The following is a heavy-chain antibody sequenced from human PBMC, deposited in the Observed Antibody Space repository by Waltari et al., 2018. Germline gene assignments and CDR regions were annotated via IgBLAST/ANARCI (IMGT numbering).Heavy chain of an antibody. D-gene: IGHD1-26*01. V-gene: IGHV4-30-4*01. CDR3: ARVGGNAFGI. J-gene: IGHJ3*02. CDR1: GGSISNGGHC. CDR2: TCFGGSP. Sequence: QVQLQESGPGLIKPSETLSLTCTVSGGSISNGGHCWSWLRQSPGKGLQWIGYTCFGGSPYYNPSLKSRLGLSEDASKNQFSLRLSSVTPADTAMYYCARVGGNAFGIWGQGTVVTVSS.